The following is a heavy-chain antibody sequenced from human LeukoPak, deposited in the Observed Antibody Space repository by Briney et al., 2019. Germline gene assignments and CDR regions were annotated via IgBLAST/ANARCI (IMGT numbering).Heavy chain of an antibody. J-gene: IGHJ4*02. Sequence: GSLRLSCAASGFTFTNYEMNWVRQAPGKGLEWVSYISSSGSSVYYADSVKGRFTISRDNAKNSVYLQMSSLRAEDTAVYYCASQWFGDFYFDYWGQGTLVTVSS. CDR2: ISSSGSSV. CDR1: GFTFTNYE. V-gene: IGHV3-48*03. CDR3: ASQWFGDFYFDY. D-gene: IGHD3-10*01.